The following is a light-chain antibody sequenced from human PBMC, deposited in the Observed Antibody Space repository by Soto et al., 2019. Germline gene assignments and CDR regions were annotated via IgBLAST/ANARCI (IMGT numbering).Light chain of an antibody. V-gene: IGLV2-8*01. CDR1: SSDLRDSDF. J-gene: IGLJ3*02. CDR3: SSYADFNNVL. CDR2: EVT. Sequence: QSALTQPPSASGSPGQSVTISCTGTSSDLRDSDFISWYQLYPAKAPKLMIYEVTKRPSGVPDRFSGSKSVNMAYLTVSGLQAEDEAEYYCSSYADFNNVLFGGGTKLTVL.